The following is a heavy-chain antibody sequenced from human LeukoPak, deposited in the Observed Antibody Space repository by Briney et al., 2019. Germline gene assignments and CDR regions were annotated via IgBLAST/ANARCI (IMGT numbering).Heavy chain of an antibody. CDR3: ARQRYSDY. J-gene: IGHJ4*02. CDR1: GFTFNTFT. V-gene: IGHV3-21*06. CDR2: IGRSSIDK. D-gene: IGHD1-1*01. Sequence: GGSLRLSCAASGFTFNTFTMNWVRQAPGKGLEWVSSIGRSSIDKYYANSVRGRFTISRDNAKNSLYLQLNSLRAEDTAVYFCARQRYSDYWGQGTLVTVSS.